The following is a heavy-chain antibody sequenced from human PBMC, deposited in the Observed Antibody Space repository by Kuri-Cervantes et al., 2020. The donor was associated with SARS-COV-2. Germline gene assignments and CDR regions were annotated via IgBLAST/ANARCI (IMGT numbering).Heavy chain of an antibody. CDR3: ARLPPNCSGGSCYDGYYYYGMDV. J-gene: IGHJ6*02. V-gene: IGHV5-10-1*01. D-gene: IGHD2-15*01. Sequence: GESLKISCKDSGYSFTTYWIIWVRQMPGKGLEWMGRIDPSDPYTNYSPSFQGHVTISADKSSSTAYLQWSGLKASDTAMYYCARLPPNCSGGSCYDGYYYYGMDVWGQGTTVTVSS. CDR2: IDPSDPYT. CDR1: GYSFTTYW.